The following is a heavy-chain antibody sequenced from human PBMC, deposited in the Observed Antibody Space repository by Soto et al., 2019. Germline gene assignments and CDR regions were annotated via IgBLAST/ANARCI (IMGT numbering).Heavy chain of an antibody. D-gene: IGHD3-22*01. V-gene: IGHV4-59*12. CDR2: IYYSGST. CDR1: GGSISSYY. Sequence: PSETLSLTCTVSGGSISSYYWSWIRQPPGKGLEWIGYIYYSGSTNYNPSLKSRVTISVDTSNNQFSLKLTSVTAEDTAVYYCAKLDATYIYYDSSGYQFDYWGQGTLVTVSS. CDR3: AKLDATYIYYDSSGYQFDY. J-gene: IGHJ4*02.